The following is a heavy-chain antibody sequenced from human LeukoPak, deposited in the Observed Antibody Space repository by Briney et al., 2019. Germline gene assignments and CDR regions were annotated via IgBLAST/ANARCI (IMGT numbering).Heavy chain of an antibody. Sequence: PSETLSLTCTVSGGSISSYYWSWIRQPPGKGLEWIGYIYYSGSTNYNPSLKSRVTISVDTSKNQFSLKLSSVTAADTAVYYCARDRLYCSGGSCYYFDYWGQGTLVTVSS. CDR1: GGSISSYY. D-gene: IGHD2-15*01. J-gene: IGHJ4*02. CDR3: ARDRLYCSGGSCYYFDY. V-gene: IGHV4-59*01. CDR2: IYYSGST.